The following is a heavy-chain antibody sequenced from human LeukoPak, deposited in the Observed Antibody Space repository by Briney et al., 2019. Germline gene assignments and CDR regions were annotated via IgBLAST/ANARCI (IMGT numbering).Heavy chain of an antibody. D-gene: IGHD2-2*01. Sequence: SVKVSCKASGGTFSSYAISWGRQGPGQGLEWMGGIIPIFGTTNYAQKFQGRVTITADESTSTPYMELSSLRSEDTAVYYCARMYCSSTSCSRSRVVPPYFDYWGQGTLVTVSS. CDR3: ARMYCSSTSCSRSRVVPPYFDY. J-gene: IGHJ4*02. V-gene: IGHV1-69*01. CDR2: IIPIFGTT. CDR1: GGTFSSYA.